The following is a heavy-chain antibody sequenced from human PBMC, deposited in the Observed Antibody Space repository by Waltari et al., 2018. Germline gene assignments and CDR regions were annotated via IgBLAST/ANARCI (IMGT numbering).Heavy chain of an antibody. V-gene: IGHV3-23*01. J-gene: IGHJ4*02. CDR3: AKDRTGYSYGYFDY. CDR2: ISGSGDST. D-gene: IGHD5-18*01. CDR1: GFTFSSYA. Sequence: EVQLLESGGGLVQPGGSLRLSCAASGFTFSSYAMSWVRQAPGKGLEWVSAISGSGDSTYYADSVKGRCTISRDNSKNTLYLQMNSLRAEDTAVYYCAKDRTGYSYGYFDYWGQGTLVTVSS.